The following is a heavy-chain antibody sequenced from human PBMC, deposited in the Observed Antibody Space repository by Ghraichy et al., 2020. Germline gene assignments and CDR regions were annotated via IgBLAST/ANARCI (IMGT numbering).Heavy chain of an antibody. CDR2: INHSGST. D-gene: IGHD2-2*01. J-gene: IGHJ6*03. CDR3: ARGFKGRRRPAAHYYYYYMDV. CDR1: GGSFSGYY. Sequence: SETPSLTCAVYGGSFSGYYWSWIRQPPGKGLEWIGEINHSGSTNYNPSLKSRVTISVDTSKNQFSLKLSSVTAADTAVYYCARGFKGRRRPAAHYYYYYMDVWGKGTTVTVSS. V-gene: IGHV4-34*01.